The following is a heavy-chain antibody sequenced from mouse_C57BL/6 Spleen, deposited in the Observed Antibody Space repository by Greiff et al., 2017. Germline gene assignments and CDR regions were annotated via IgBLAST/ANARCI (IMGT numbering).Heavy chain of an antibody. CDR2: IYPRSGNT. J-gene: IGHJ2*01. CDR1: GYTFTSYG. Sequence: LVESGAELARPGASVKLSCKASGYTFTSYGISWVKQRTGQGLEWIGEIYPRSGNTYYNEKFKGKATLTADKSSSTAYMELRSLTSEDSAVYFCARGPGNYFDYWGQGSTLTVSS. CDR3: ARGPGNYFDY. V-gene: IGHV1-81*01.